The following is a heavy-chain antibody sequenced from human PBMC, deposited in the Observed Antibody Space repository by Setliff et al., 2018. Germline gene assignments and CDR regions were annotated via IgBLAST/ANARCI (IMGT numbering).Heavy chain of an antibody. CDR2: IYPGDSDT. D-gene: IGHD4-17*01. Sequence: GESLKISCKGSGYRFSNYWIGWVRQMPGKGLEWMGIIYPGDSDTRYSPSFQGQVTISADKSISTAYLQWSSLKASDTAMYYCARQTTVTTRGPLDYWGQGTLVTVSS. J-gene: IGHJ4*02. CDR1: GYRFSNYW. V-gene: IGHV5-51*01. CDR3: ARQTTVTTRGPLDY.